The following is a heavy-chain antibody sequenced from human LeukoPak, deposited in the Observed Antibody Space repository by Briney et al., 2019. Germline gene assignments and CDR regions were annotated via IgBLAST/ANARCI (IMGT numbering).Heavy chain of an antibody. D-gene: IGHD3-9*01. J-gene: IGHJ4*02. V-gene: IGHV3-7*01. CDR1: GFTFSSYW. CDR2: IKQDGSEN. CDR3: AKGSNVTYYDILTGQGPLAY. Sequence: GGSLRLSCAASGFTFSSYWMSWVRQAPGKGLEWVANIKQDGSENYYVDSVKGRFTISRDNAKNTLYLQMNSLRAEDTAVYYCAKGSNVTYYDILTGQGPLAYWGQGTLVTVSS.